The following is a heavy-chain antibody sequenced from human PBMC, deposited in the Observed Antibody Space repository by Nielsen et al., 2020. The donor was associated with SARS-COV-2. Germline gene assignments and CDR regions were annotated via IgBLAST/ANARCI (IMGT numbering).Heavy chain of an antibody. J-gene: IGHJ3*02. CDR2: IIPIFGTA. D-gene: IGHD1-26*01. V-gene: IGHV1-69*06. Sequence: SVKVSCKASGGTFSSYAISWVRQAPGQGLEWMGGIIPIFGTANYAQKFQGRVTITADKSTSTAYMELSSLRSEDTAVYYCAHLGATDEAAFDIWGQGTMVTVSS. CDR1: GGTFSSYA. CDR3: AHLGATDEAAFDI.